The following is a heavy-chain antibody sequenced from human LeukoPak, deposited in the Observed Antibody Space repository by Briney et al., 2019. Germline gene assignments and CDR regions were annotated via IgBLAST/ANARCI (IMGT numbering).Heavy chain of an antibody. V-gene: IGHV3-30*18. CDR2: ISYDGSNK. CDR1: GFTFSSYG. D-gene: IGHD5-18*01. CDR3: AKTQLWSSDAFDI. J-gene: IGHJ3*02. Sequence: GGSLRLSCAASGFTFSSYGMHWVRQAPGKGLEWVAVISYDGSNKYYADSVKGRFTISKDNSKNTLYLQMNSLRAEDTAVYYCAKTQLWSSDAFDIWGQGTMVTVSS.